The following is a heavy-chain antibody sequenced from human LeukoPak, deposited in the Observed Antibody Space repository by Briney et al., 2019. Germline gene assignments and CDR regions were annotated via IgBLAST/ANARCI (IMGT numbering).Heavy chain of an antibody. Sequence: ASVNVSCKASGGTFSSYAISWVRQAPGQGLEWMGGIIPIFGTANYAQKFQGRVTITADESTSTAYMELSSLRSEDTAVYYCARFPVNYYGGNSGSFDYWGQGTLVTVSS. V-gene: IGHV1-69*13. CDR2: IIPIFGTA. J-gene: IGHJ4*02. D-gene: IGHD4-23*01. CDR3: ARFPVNYYGGNSGSFDY. CDR1: GGTFSSYA.